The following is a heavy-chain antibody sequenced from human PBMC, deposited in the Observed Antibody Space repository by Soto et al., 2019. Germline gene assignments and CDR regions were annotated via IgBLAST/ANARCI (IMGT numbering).Heavy chain of an antibody. CDR3: GLRGATRHFDY. Sequence: ASVKVSCKVSGYSFSEMSIHWVRQTPEKGLEWMGSVDGKAGTTMYAQKFQGRVTMTEDTSTDTAYMELSSLRSDDTAVYYCGLRGATRHFDYWGQGSRVTVPS. CDR2: VDGKAGTT. J-gene: IGHJ4*02. V-gene: IGHV1-24*01. CDR1: GYSFSEMS. D-gene: IGHD2-15*01.